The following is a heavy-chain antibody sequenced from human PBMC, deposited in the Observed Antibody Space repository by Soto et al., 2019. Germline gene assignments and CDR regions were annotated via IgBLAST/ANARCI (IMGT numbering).Heavy chain of an antibody. J-gene: IGHJ5*02. Sequence: QVQLQQWGAGLLKPSETLSLTCAVYGGSFSGYYWSWIRQPPGKGLEWIGEINHSGSTNYNPSLKSRVTISVDTSKNQFSLKLSSVTAADTAVNYCATYSNYNWFDPWGQGTLVTVSS. CDR1: GGSFSGYY. V-gene: IGHV4-34*01. CDR3: ATYSNYNWFDP. CDR2: INHSGST. D-gene: IGHD4-4*01.